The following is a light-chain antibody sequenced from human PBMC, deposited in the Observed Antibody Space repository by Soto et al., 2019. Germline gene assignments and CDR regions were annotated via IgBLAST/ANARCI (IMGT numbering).Light chain of an antibody. J-gene: IGKJ4*01. CDR2: DAS. Sequence: EIVLKQSPATLSLSPGERATLSCRASQSVSSYLAWYQQKPGQAPRLLSYDASNRATGIPARFRSSGSGTDFTPTSRSLSPGDLAVSNSQQSSNRIPFGGGNKVE. V-gene: IGKV3-11*01. CDR1: QSVSSY. CDR3: QQSSNRIP.